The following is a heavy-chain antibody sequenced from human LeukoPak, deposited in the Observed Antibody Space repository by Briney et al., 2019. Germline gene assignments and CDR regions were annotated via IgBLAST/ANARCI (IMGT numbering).Heavy chain of an antibody. CDR2: ISAYNGNT. V-gene: IGHV1-18*04. D-gene: IGHD3-16*02. Sequence: ASVKVSCKASGYTLPSYGISWVRQAPGQGLEGMGWISAYNGNTNYAQKLQGRVTVTTDTSTSTAYMELRSLRSEDTAVYYCARDRDMITFGGVIADYWGQGTLVTVSS. CDR1: GYTLPSYG. J-gene: IGHJ4*02. CDR3: ARDRDMITFGGVIADY.